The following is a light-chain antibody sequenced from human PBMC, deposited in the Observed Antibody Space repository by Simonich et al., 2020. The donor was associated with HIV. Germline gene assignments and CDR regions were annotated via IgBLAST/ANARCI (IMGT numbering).Light chain of an antibody. CDR3: CSYAGSSTLV. J-gene: IGLJ3*02. CDR2: EGN. V-gene: IGLV2-23*01. Sequence: QSALTQPASVSGSPGQSITISCTGTSSNVGNYNLVSWYQKHPGKAPKLMIYEGNKRPSGVSNRFSGSKSGNTASLTISGLQAEDEADYYCCSYAGSSTLVFGGWTKLTVL. CDR1: SSNVGNYNL.